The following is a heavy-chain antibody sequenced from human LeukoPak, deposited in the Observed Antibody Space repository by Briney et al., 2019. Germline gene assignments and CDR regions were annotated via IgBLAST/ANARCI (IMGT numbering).Heavy chain of an antibody. Sequence: SETLSLTCTVSGGSISSYYWSWIRQPPGKGLEWIGYIHFSGSTHYNPSLKSRVTISVDTSKNQVSLKLRSVTAADTAVYYCARTTEGYAGGPGYSYYYYMDVWGKGTTVTISS. V-gene: IGHV4-59*01. CDR2: IHFSGST. D-gene: IGHD5-12*01. J-gene: IGHJ6*03. CDR3: ARTTEGYAGGPGYSYYYYMDV. CDR1: GGSISSYY.